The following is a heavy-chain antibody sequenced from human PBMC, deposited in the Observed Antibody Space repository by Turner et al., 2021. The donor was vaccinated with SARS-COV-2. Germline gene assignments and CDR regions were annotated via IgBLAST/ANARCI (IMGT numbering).Heavy chain of an antibody. J-gene: IGHJ6*02. V-gene: IGHV4-4*07. Sequence: QVQLQESGPGLVKPSETLSLTCTVSGGSISSFYWSWIRQPAGKGLEWIGRIYTSGSTNYNPSLKSRVTMSVETAKNRFSLKLSSVTAADTAVYYCAREWWGSTTVTKAAYYFGMDVWGQGTTVTVSS. CDR3: AREWWGSTTVTKAAYYFGMDV. D-gene: IGHD4-17*01. CDR2: IYTSGST. CDR1: GGSISSFY.